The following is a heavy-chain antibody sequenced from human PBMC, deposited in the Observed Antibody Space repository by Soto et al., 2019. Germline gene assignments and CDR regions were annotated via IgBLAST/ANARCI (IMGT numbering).Heavy chain of an antibody. J-gene: IGHJ3*02. CDR2: IYHSGST. CDR1: GGSISSGGYY. Sequence: SETLSLTCTVSGGSISSGGYYWSWIRQHPGKGLEWIGYIYHSGSTYYNPSLKSRVTISVDTSKNQFSLKLSSVTAADTAVYYCARDQSLDILTGYPRCDAFDIWGQGTMVTVSS. D-gene: IGHD3-9*01. CDR3: ARDQSLDILTGYPRCDAFDI. V-gene: IGHV4-31*03.